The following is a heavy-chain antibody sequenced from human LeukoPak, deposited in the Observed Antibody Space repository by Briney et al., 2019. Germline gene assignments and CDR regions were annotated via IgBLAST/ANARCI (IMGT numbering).Heavy chain of an antibody. CDR1: GFTFSSYG. CDR2: ISYDGSNK. D-gene: IGHD3-10*01. V-gene: IGHV3-30*18. CDR3: AKEYYYGSEAFDI. Sequence: PGGSLRLSCAASGFTFSSYGMHWVRRAPGKGLEWVAVISYDGSNKYYADSVKGRFTISRDNSKNTLYLQMNSLRAEDTAVYYCAKEYYYGSEAFDIWGQGTMVTVSS. J-gene: IGHJ3*02.